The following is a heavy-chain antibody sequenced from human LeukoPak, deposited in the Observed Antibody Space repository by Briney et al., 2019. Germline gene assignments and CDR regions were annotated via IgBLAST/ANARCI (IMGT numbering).Heavy chain of an antibody. V-gene: IGHV3-30*18. J-gene: IGHJ5*02. CDR2: ISHDGSGK. CDR3: AKEIGVFSGYDS. CDR1: GFSFSSYG. D-gene: IGHD5-12*01. Sequence: PGGSRRLSCAASGFSFSSYGAHWVRQGPGRGLEWVAVISHDGSGKVYLDSVKGRFTISRDNSKNTLYLQMNSLRAEDTAVYYCAKEIGVFSGYDSWGQGTLVTVSS.